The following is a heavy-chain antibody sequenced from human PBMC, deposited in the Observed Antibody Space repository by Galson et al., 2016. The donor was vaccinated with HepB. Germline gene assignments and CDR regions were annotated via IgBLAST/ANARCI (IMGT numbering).Heavy chain of an antibody. CDR1: GGSVISGTDY. V-gene: IGHV4-61*01. J-gene: IGHJ4*02. Sequence: EPLSLTCTVSGGSVISGTDYWSWIRQPPGKGLELIGYIYYSGSTIYNPSLKSRVTISVDTSKNQFSLKLSSVTTADTAVYYCARAPAPRSSWYVDHWGQGTLVTVSS. CDR2: IYYSGST. CDR3: ARAPAPRSSWYVDH. D-gene: IGHD6-13*01.